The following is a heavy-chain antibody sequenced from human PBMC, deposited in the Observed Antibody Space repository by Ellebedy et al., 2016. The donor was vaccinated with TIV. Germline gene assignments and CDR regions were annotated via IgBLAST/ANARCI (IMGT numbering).Heavy chain of an antibody. D-gene: IGHD3-10*01. CDR1: GSTGPSSA. CDR3: AAAFYAGSGSYYTLDY. V-gene: IGHV1-58*01. CDR2: IVVGSDNT. J-gene: IGHJ4*02. Sequence: AASVKVSCKASGSTGPSSAVQWVRQARGQRLEWIGWIVVGSDNTNLAQKFQERVTITWDMSTSTAYMELSSLRSEDTAIYYCAAAFYAGSGSYYTLDYWGQGTLVTVSS.